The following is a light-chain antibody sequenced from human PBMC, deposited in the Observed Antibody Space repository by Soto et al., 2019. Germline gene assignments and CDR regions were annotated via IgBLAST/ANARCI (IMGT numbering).Light chain of an antibody. Sequence: DIQMTQSPSTLSASVGDRVTITCRASQSISSWLAWYQQKPGKAPKLLIYKASSLESGVPSRFSGSGSGTEFTPTISSLPPDDFATYYRQQYNSFPTFGQGTKVEIK. V-gene: IGKV1-5*03. J-gene: IGKJ1*01. CDR3: QQYNSFPT. CDR1: QSISSW. CDR2: KAS.